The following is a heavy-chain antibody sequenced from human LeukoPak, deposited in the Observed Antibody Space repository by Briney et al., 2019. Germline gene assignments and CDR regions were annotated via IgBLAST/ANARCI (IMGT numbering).Heavy chain of an antibody. V-gene: IGHV4-38-2*02. J-gene: IGHJ2*01. CDR1: GYSISSGYY. Sequence: PSETLSLTCTVSGYSISSGYYWGWIRQPPGQGLEWIGSIYHSGSTYYNPSLRNRVTISVDTSKNQFSLKLSSVTAADTAVYYCARSNAVVVVAAKKGVWYFDLWGRGTLVTVSS. D-gene: IGHD2-15*01. CDR2: IYHSGST. CDR3: ARSNAVVVVAAKKGVWYFDL.